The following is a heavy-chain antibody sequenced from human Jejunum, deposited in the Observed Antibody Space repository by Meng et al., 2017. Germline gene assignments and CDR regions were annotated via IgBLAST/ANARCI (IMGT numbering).Heavy chain of an antibody. V-gene: IGHV3-30*04. CDR2: ISYDGSNK. CDR1: GFTFSSYA. J-gene: IGHJ3*02. D-gene: IGHD3-22*01. Sequence: GESLKISCAASGFTFSSYAMHWVRQAPGKGLEWVAVISYDGSNKYYADSVKGRFTISRDNSKNTLYLQMNSLRAEDTAVYYCARATNYYDSSGYFLTHAFDIWGQGTMVTVSS. CDR3: ARATNYYDSSGYFLTHAFDI.